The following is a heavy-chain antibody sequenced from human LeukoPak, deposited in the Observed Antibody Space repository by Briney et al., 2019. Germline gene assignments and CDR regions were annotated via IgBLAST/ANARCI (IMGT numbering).Heavy chain of an antibody. V-gene: IGHV3-30*02. CDR3: AKGLDYSLDY. Sequence: GGSLRLSCAASGFTFSSYGMHWVRQAPGKGLEWVAFIRYDGSEKYYVDSVKGRFSISRDNSKNTLYLQMNSLRGEDTAVYYCAKGLDYSLDYWGQGTLVTVSS. D-gene: IGHD4-11*01. CDR2: IRYDGSEK. J-gene: IGHJ4*02. CDR1: GFTFSSYG.